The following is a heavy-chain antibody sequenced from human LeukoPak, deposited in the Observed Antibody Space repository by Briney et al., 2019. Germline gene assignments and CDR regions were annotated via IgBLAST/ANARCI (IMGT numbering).Heavy chain of an antibody. CDR1: GGSFSGYY. V-gene: IGHV4-34*01. CDR2: IKHSGST. Sequence: SETLSLTCAVYGGSFSGYYWSWIRQPPGKGLEWIGEIKHSGSTNYNPSLKSRVTISVDTSKNQFSLKLSSVTAADTAVYYCARGFGASNYYYYGMDVWGQGTTVTVSS. J-gene: IGHJ6*02. D-gene: IGHD4/OR15-4a*01. CDR3: ARGFGASNYYYYGMDV.